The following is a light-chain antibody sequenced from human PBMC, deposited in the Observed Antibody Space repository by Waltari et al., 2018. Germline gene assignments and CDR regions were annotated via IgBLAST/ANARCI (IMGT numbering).Light chain of an antibody. V-gene: IGLV2-14*03. CDR3: SSYTSRDTFV. J-gene: IGLJ1*01. CDR2: DVS. CDR1: SSDIGGYKY. Sequence: QSALTQPASVSGSPGQSITVSCTGTSSDIGGYKYVSWYQQHPDTAPKLRLYDVSKRPSGVSTRFSGSKSGTTASLTISGLQAEDEADYYCSSYTSRDTFVFGTGTRVTVL.